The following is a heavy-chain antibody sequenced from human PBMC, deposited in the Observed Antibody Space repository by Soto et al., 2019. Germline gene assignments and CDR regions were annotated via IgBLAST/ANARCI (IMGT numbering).Heavy chain of an antibody. V-gene: IGHV4-30-4*08. J-gene: IGHJ3*02. Sequence: SETLSLTCTVSGGSISSGGYYWSWIRQHPGKGLEWIGYIYYSGSAHYNPSLKSRVTISVDMSKNQFSLKLSSVTAADTAVYYCARVARDSSDAFDIWGQGTMVTVSS. CDR3: ARVARDSSDAFDI. CDR2: IYYSGSA. CDR1: GGSISSGGYY. D-gene: IGHD3-22*01.